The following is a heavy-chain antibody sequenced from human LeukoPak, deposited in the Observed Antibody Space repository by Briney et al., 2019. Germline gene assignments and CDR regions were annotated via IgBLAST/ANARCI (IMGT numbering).Heavy chain of an antibody. J-gene: IGHJ4*02. D-gene: IGHD6-19*01. V-gene: IGHV1-18*01. Sequence: GASVVVSCKASGYIFKNYAISWVRQAPGQGLEWMGWISTYNGDTNYAQKFQGRVTITKDTSSSTAYMELRSLRSDDTAVCYCARDPSNTSGWYIYFDYWGQGALVTVSS. CDR1: GYIFKNYA. CDR3: ARDPSNTSGWYIYFDY. CDR2: ISTYNGDT.